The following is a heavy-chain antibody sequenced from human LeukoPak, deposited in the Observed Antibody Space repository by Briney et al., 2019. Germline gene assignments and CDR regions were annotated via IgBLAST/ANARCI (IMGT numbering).Heavy chain of an antibody. J-gene: IGHJ4*02. Sequence: SCKASGYTFTSYDINWVRQAPGKGLEWVAVISYDGSNKYYADSVKGRFTISRDNSKNTLYLQMNSLRAEDTAVYYCARGTEGSYYDFWSGYYYYFDYWGQGTLVTVSS. CDR2: ISYDGSNK. CDR1: GYTFTSYD. V-gene: IGHV3-30*04. D-gene: IGHD3-3*01. CDR3: ARGTEGSYYDFWSGYYYYFDY.